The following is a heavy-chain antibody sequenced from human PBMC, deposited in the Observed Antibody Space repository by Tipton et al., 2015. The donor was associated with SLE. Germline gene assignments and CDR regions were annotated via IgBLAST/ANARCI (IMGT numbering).Heavy chain of an antibody. D-gene: IGHD1-26*01. CDR2: IYTSGST. Sequence: LRLSCAGSGFTFSSFWMTWVRQPPGKGLEWIGRIYTSGSTNYNPSLKSRVTISVDTSKNQFSLKLSSVTAADTAVYYCARGRWELLFDYWGQGTLVTVSS. CDR1: GFTFSSFW. V-gene: IGHV4-4*08. CDR3: ARGRWELLFDY. J-gene: IGHJ4*02.